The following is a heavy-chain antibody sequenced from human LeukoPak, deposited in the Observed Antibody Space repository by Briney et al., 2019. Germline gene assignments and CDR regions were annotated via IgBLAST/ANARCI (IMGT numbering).Heavy chain of an antibody. D-gene: IGHD3-3*01. J-gene: IGHJ4*02. CDR3: AKDKQSLGITIFGVVAYYFDY. CDR1: GFTFSTFA. CDR2: ISGSGGKT. Sequence: GGSLRLSCVASGFTFSTFAMSWVRQAPGKGLEWVSVISGSGGKTYYAASVKGNFTITTDNSKNTLYLQMNSLRAEDTAVYYCAKDKQSLGITIFGVVAYYFDYWGQGTLVTVSS. V-gene: IGHV3-23*01.